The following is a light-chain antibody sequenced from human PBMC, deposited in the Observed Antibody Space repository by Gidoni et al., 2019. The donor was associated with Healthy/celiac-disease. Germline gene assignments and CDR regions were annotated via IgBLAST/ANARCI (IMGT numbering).Light chain of an antibody. Sequence: DIQMTQYPSTLSASVGDRVTITCRASQSISSWLAWYQQKPGKAPKLLIYKASSSESGAPSRFSGSGSATESTLTISRLQPDDSATYYCQQYNSYPFTFGPGTKVDIK. J-gene: IGKJ3*01. CDR3: QQYNSYPFT. CDR2: KAS. CDR1: QSISSW. V-gene: IGKV1-5*03.